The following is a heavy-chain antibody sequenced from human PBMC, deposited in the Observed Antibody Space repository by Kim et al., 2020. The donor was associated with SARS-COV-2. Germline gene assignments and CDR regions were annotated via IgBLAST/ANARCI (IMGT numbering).Heavy chain of an antibody. V-gene: IGHV3-11*06. CDR1: GFTFSDYY. Sequence: GGSLRLSCAASGFTFSDYYMSWIRQAPGKGLEWVSYISSSSSYTNYADSVKGRFTISRDNAKNSLYLQMNSLRAEDTAVYYCARYSGYEKFYYYYGMDVWGQGTTVTVSS. CDR3: ARYSGYEKFYYYYGMDV. J-gene: IGHJ6*02. D-gene: IGHD5-12*01. CDR2: ISSSSSYT.